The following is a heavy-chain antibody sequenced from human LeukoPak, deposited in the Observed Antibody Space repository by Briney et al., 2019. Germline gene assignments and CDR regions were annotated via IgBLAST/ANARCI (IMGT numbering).Heavy chain of an antibody. V-gene: IGHV5-51*01. CDR2: IYPGDSDT. J-gene: IGHJ4*02. CDR1: GYSFTSYW. CDR3: ARHPGAAVDYFDY. D-gene: IGHD6-13*01. Sequence: GESLKISCKGSGYSFTSYWIGWVRPMPGKGLEWMGIIYPGDSDTRYSPSFQGQVTISADKSISAAYLQWSSLKASDTAMYYCARHPGAAVDYFDYWGQGTLVTVSS.